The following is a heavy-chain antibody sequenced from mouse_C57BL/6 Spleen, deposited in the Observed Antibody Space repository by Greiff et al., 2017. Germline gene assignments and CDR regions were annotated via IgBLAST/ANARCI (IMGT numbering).Heavy chain of an antibody. V-gene: IGHV1-69*01. Sequence: QVQLQQPGAELVMPGASVKLSCKASGYTFTSYWLHWVTQRPGQGLEWIGEIAPSDSYTNYTQKFKGKSTLTVDKSSSTAYMQHSRLTSVDSAFYYCARSPGYYGNYPGAMDYWGQGTSVTVAA. J-gene: IGHJ4*01. CDR1: GYTFTSYW. CDR3: ARSPGYYGNYPGAMDY. CDR2: IAPSDSYT. D-gene: IGHD2-1*01.